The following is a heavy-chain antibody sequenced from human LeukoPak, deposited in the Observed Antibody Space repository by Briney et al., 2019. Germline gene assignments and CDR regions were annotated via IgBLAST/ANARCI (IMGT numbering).Heavy chain of an antibody. CDR3: ARLSPAIQLWRPFYY. D-gene: IGHD5-18*01. CDR1: GGSISSSSYY. V-gene: IGHV4-39*01. Sequence: PSETLSLTCTVSGGSISSSSYYWGWIRQPPGKGLEWIGSIYYSGSTYYNPSLKSRVTISVDTSKNQFSLKLSSVTAADTAVYYCARLSPAIQLWRPFYYWAQGTLVTVSS. J-gene: IGHJ4*02. CDR2: IYYSGST.